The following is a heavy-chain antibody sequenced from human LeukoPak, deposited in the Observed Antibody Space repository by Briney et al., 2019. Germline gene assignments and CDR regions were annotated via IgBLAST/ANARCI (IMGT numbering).Heavy chain of an antibody. CDR3: ARLSTHDAFEI. Sequence: SETLSLTCAVYDGSLSDYYWSWIRQPPEKGLEWIGEINHSGSTNYNPSLKSRVTISVDTSKNQFSLKLSSVAAADTAVYFCARLSTHDAFEIWGQGTMVTVSS. J-gene: IGHJ3*02. CDR1: DGSLSDYY. D-gene: IGHD3-3*02. V-gene: IGHV4-34*01. CDR2: INHSGST.